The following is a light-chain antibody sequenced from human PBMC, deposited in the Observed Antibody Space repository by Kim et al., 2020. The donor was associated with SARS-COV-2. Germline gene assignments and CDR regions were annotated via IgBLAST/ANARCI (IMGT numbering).Light chain of an antibody. CDR2: AAS. Sequence: GDRLTITCRASSGIDLNLNWYQQKPGKAPKLLIYAASRLQSGVPSRFSGGGSGTDFTLTITSLQPDDFATYFCQQSYITPYTFGQGTKLEI. V-gene: IGKV1-39*01. J-gene: IGKJ2*01. CDR1: SGIDLN. CDR3: QQSYITPYT.